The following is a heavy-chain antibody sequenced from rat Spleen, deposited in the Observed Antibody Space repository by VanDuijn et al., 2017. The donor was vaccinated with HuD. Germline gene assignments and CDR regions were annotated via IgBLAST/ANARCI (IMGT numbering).Heavy chain of an antibody. Sequence: EVQLVESGGRLVQPGNSLKLSCAASGFTFSDHAMAWVRQFPKKGLEWVAIIIYDGSGTFYRDSVKGRFTISRDNAKSTLYLQMDSLRSEDTATYYCARTTGGYGYWGQGVMVTVSS. J-gene: IGHJ2*01. V-gene: IGHV5-17*01. D-gene: IGHD1-11*01. CDR2: IIYDGSGT. CDR3: ARTTGGYGY. CDR1: GFTFSDHA.